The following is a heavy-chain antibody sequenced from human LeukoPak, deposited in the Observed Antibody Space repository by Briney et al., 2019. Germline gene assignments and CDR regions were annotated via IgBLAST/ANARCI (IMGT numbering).Heavy chain of an antibody. CDR1: GGSFSGYY. CDR2: INHSGST. V-gene: IGHV4-34*01. CDR3: ARQGGALYCSGGSCYYHYYYMDV. D-gene: IGHD2-15*01. J-gene: IGHJ6*03. Sequence: SETLSLTCAVYGGSFSGYYWSWIRQPPGKGLEWIGEINHSGSTNCNPSLKSRVTISVDTSKNQFSLKLSSVTAADTAVYYCARQGGALYCSGGSCYYHYYYMDVWGKGTTVTISS.